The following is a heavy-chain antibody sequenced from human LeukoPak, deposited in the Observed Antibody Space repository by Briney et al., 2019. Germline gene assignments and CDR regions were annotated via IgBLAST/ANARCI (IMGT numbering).Heavy chain of an antibody. Sequence: ASVKVSCKASGYTFTSYYMHWVRQAPGQGHEWMGIINPSGGSTSYAQKFQGRVTMTRDTSTSTVYMELSSLRSEDTAVYYCARDSCSGGSCYSDYFDYWGQGTLVTVSS. V-gene: IGHV1-46*01. CDR3: ARDSCSGGSCYSDYFDY. D-gene: IGHD2-15*01. CDR2: INPSGGST. CDR1: GYTFTSYY. J-gene: IGHJ4*02.